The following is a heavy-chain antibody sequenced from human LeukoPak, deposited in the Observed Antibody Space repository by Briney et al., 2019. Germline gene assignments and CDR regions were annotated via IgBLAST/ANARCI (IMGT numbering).Heavy chain of an antibody. Sequence: PSETLSLTCTVSGGSISGYYWSWIRQPPGKGLEWIGEINHSGSTNYNPSLKSRVTISVDTSKNQFSLKLSSVTAADTAVYYCARGDYGALTDYWGQGTLVTVSS. D-gene: IGHD4-17*01. CDR3: ARGDYGALTDY. CDR2: INHSGST. V-gene: IGHV4-34*01. J-gene: IGHJ4*02. CDR1: GGSISGYY.